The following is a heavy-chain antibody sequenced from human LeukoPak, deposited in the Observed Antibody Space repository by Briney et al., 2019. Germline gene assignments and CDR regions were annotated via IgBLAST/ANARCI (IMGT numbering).Heavy chain of an antibody. J-gene: IGHJ4*02. CDR2: ISGST. CDR1: GFTFSSYA. V-gene: IGHV3-23*01. Sequence: GGSLRLSCAASGFTFSSYAMSWVRQAPGMGLEWVSAISGSTYYADSVRGRFTISRDNSKNTLYLHMNSLTAEDTAVYYCVKDSSSISGWLYYLDYWGQGTLVTVSS. CDR3: VKDSSSISGWLYYLDY. D-gene: IGHD6-19*01.